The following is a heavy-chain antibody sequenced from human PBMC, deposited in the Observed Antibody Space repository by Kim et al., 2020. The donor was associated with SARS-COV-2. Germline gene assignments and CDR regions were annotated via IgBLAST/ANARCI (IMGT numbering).Heavy chain of an antibody. CDR3: ARDGRSRDGYTLVDC. Sequence: PTLRSRVTISVDTSKKQFSLELSSGTAADTAVYYCARDGRSRDGYTLVDCWGQGTLVTVSS. V-gene: IGHV4-59*01. J-gene: IGHJ4*02. D-gene: IGHD5-12*01.